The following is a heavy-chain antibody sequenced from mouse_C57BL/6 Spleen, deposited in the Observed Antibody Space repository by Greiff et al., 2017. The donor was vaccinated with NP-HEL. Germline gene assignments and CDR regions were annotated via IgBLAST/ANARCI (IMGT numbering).Heavy chain of an antibody. J-gene: IGHJ2*01. CDR2: IYPGDGDT. D-gene: IGHD1-1*01. V-gene: IGHV1-82*01. CDR1: GYAFSSSW. Sequence: QVQLQQSGPELVKPGASVKISCKASGYAFSSSWMNWVKQRPGKGLEWIGRIYPGDGDTNYNGKFKGKATLTADKSSSTAYMQLSSLTSEDSAVYFCAITVVAGYWGQGTTLTVSS. CDR3: AITVVAGY.